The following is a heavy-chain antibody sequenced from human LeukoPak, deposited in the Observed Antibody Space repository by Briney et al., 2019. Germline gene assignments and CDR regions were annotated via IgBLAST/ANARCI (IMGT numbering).Heavy chain of an antibody. CDR2: ISSSGSTI. D-gene: IGHD5-24*01. CDR1: GFTFSDYY. V-gene: IGHV3-11*04. Sequence: GGSLRLSCAASGFTFSDYYMSWIRQAPGKGLEWVSYISSSGSTIYYADSVKGRFTISRDNAKNSLYLQMNSLRAEDTAVYYCANCRRDGYNYFGYYYYYMDVWGKGTTVTVSS. CDR3: ANCRRDGYNYFGYYYYYMDV. J-gene: IGHJ6*03.